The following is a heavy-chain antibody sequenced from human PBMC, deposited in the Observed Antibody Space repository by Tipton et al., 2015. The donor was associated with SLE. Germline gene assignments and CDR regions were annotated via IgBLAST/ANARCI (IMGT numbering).Heavy chain of an antibody. V-gene: IGHV4-34*01. CDR1: GGSISSYY. CDR3: ARLAGRRFPFDS. J-gene: IGHJ4*02. Sequence: TLSLTCTVSGGSISSYYWSWIRQPPGKGLEWIGEIHHSGSTNYNPSLRSRVTISVDTSKNQFSLKLRSVTAADTALYFCARLAGRRFPFDSWGQGTPVTVSS. CDR2: IHHSGST. D-gene: IGHD6-6*01.